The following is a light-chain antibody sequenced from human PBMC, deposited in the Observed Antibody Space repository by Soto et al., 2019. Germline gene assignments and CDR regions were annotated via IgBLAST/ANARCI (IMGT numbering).Light chain of an antibody. CDR3: NSCTDTTSLI. V-gene: IGLV2-14*01. CDR2: EVS. Sequence: QSLLTQPASVSGSPGQSITISCTGTSSDVGDYKYVSWYQQHPGKAPKLIIYEVSNRPSGISNRFSGSKSGNTASLTISGLQAEDEADYYCNSCTDTTSLIFGGGTQLTVL. J-gene: IGLJ2*01. CDR1: SSDVGDYKY.